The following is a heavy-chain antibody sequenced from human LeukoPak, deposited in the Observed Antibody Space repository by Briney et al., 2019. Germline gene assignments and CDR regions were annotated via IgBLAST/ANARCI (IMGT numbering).Heavy chain of an antibody. CDR2: ISAYNGNT. D-gene: IGHD7-27*01. CDR1: GYTFTSFG. V-gene: IGHV1-18*01. CDR3: ARDNLGFDY. J-gene: IGHJ4*02. Sequence: EASVKVSCKASGYTFTSFGIIWVRQAPGQGLEWMGWISAYNGNTNYAQKVQGRITMTTDRCTSTAYMELRSLRPDDTAVYYCARDNLGFDYWGQGTLVTVS.